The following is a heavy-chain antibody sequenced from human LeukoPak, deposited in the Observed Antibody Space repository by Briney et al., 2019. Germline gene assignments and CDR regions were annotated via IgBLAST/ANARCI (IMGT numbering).Heavy chain of an antibody. D-gene: IGHD7-27*01. Sequence: GGSLRLPCVASGFMFSSYSMSWVRQAPGKGLEWVSVIYSGGTIFYADSVKGRFTISRDNSKNTVYLEMNSLRAEDTAVYYCARDGENHYYDYWGQGTLVTVST. J-gene: IGHJ4*02. CDR2: IYSGGTI. CDR3: ARDGENHYYDY. V-gene: IGHV3-66*01. CDR1: GFMFSSYS.